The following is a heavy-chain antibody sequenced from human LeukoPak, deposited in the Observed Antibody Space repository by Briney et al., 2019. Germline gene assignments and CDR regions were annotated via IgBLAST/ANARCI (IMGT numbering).Heavy chain of an antibody. CDR1: GYTFTSYG. CDR2: ISAYNGNT. CDR3: ARTPAGHFDY. Sequence: GASVKVSCKASGYTFTSYGISWVRQAPGQGLEWMGWISAYNGNTNYAQKFQGRLTITADESTSTAYMELTSLTSEDSAVYYCARTPAGHFDYWGQGTLVTVSS. D-gene: IGHD2-2*01. V-gene: IGHV1-18*01. J-gene: IGHJ4*02.